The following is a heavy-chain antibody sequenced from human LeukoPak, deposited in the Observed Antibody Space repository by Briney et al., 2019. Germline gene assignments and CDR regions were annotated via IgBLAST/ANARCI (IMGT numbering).Heavy chain of an antibody. J-gene: IGHJ4*02. D-gene: IGHD3-10*01. CDR2: ISYDGSNK. Sequence: GGSLRLSCAASGFTFSSYAMHWVRQAPGKGLEWVAVISYDGSNKYYADSVKGRFTISRDNSKNTLYLQMNSLRAEDTAVYYCARDHRGVRDYFDYWGQGTLVTVSS. V-gene: IGHV3-30-3*01. CDR3: ARDHRGVRDYFDY. CDR1: GFTFSSYA.